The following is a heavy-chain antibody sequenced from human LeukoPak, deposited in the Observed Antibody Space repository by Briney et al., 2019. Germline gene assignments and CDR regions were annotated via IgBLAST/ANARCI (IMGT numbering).Heavy chain of an antibody. CDR1: GFTFSNHA. CDR3: ARGGASSPYTYIDV. Sequence: GGSLRLSCAASGFTFSNHAMSWVRQAPGKGLEWVSVIGDSGGSTYYADSVKGRFTISRDNSKNTLYLQMNSLRADDTAVYLCARGGASSPYTYIDVWGKGTTVIVSS. CDR2: IGDSGGST. V-gene: IGHV3-23*01. D-gene: IGHD6-6*01. J-gene: IGHJ6*04.